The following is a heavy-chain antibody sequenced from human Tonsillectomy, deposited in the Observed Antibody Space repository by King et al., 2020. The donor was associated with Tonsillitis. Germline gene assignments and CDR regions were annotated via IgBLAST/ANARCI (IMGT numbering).Heavy chain of an antibody. Sequence: QLQESGPGLVKPSETLSLTCSVSGGSISSSSYYWGWIRQPPGKGLEWIGSIYFSGSTYYNPSLKSRVTLSVDTSKNQFSLKLSSVTAADTAVYYCAREGEYNSSLLSGYYYAMDVWGQGTTVTVSS. D-gene: IGHD2/OR15-2a*01. J-gene: IGHJ6*02. CDR1: GGSISSSSYY. CDR2: IYFSGST. V-gene: IGHV4-39*02. CDR3: AREGEYNSSLLSGYYYAMDV.